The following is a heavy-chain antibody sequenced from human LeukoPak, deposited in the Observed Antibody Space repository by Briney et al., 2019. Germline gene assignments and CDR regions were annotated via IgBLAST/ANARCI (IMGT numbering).Heavy chain of an antibody. CDR3: ARSAGRSYYYNYMDV. Sequence: PSETLSLTCAVYGGSFSGYYWSWIRQPPGKGLEWIGEINHSGSTNYNPSLKSRVTISVDTSKNQFSLKVTPVTAADTAVYYCARSAGRSYYYNYMDVWGKGTTVTVSS. CDR2: INHSGST. CDR1: GGSFSGYY. J-gene: IGHJ6*03. D-gene: IGHD5-12*01. V-gene: IGHV4-34*01.